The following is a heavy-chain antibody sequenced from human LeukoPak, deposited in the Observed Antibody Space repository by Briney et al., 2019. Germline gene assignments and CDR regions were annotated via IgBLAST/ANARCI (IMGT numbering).Heavy chain of an antibody. V-gene: IGHV3-53*01. J-gene: IGHJ4*02. CDR3: ARGYGHFDY. CDR1: GFTVSSNY. CDR2: IYSGGST. Sequence: QPGGSLRLSCAASGFTVSSNYMSWVRQPPGKGLEWVSVIYSGGSTYYPDSVKGRFTISRDNSKNTLSLQMNSLRAEDPAVYYCARGYGHFDYWGQGTLGTAS. D-gene: IGHD1-1*01.